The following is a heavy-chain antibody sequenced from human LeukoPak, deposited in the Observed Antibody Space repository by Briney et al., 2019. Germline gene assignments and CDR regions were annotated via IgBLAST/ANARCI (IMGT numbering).Heavy chain of an antibody. J-gene: IGHJ3*02. CDR1: GFTFTSYG. CDR3: ARDRLDYYDSNGYYCAFDI. D-gene: IGHD3-22*01. CDR2: ITYDGYYK. V-gene: IGHV3-30*03. Sequence: PGTSLRLSCAASGFTFTSYGMHWVRQAPGKGLEWVALITYDGYYKYYSDSVKGRFTISRDNAKNSLYLQMNSLRADDTAVYYCARDRLDYYDSNGYYCAFDIWGQGTMVTVSS.